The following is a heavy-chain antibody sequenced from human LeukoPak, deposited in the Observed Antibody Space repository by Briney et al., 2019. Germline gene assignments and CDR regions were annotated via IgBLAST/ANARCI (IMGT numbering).Heavy chain of an antibody. CDR1: GGFFSGYY. CDR3: ARGRNYYYYMDV. CDR2: INHSGRT. Sequence: SETLSLTCAVYGGFFSGYYWSWIRQPPGKGLEWIGEINHSGRTNYNPSLKSRVTISVDTSKNQFSLKLSSVTAADTAVYYCARGRNYYYYMDVWGKGTTVTVSS. J-gene: IGHJ6*03. D-gene: IGHD1-14*01. V-gene: IGHV4-34*01.